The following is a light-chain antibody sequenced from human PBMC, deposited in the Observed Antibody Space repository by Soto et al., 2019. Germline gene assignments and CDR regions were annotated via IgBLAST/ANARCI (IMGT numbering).Light chain of an antibody. CDR2: KAS. CDR1: QTISSW. V-gene: IGKV1-5*03. CDR3: QQGYSTPWT. Sequence: DIQMTQSPSTLSGSVGDRVTITCRASQTISSWLAWYQQKPGKAPKLLIYKASTLKSGVPSRFSGSGSGTDFTLTLNSLQPEDFATYYCQQGYSTPWTVGQGTKVDIK. J-gene: IGKJ1*01.